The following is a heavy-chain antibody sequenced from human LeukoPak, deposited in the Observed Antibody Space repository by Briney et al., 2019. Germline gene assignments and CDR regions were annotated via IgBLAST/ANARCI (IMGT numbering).Heavy chain of an antibody. Sequence: GGSLRLSCAASGFTSSSYWMSWVRQAPGKGLEWVANIKQDGSEKYYVDSVKGRFTISRDNAKNSLYLQMNSLRAEDTAVYYCAKGSPPINGDYWGQGTLVTVSS. V-gene: IGHV3-7*01. CDR3: AKGSPPINGDY. D-gene: IGHD2-8*01. CDR2: IKQDGSEK. CDR1: GFTSSSYW. J-gene: IGHJ4*02.